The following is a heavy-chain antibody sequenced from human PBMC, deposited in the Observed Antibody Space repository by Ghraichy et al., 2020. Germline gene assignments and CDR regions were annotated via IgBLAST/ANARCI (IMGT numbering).Heavy chain of an antibody. V-gene: IGHV3-7*01. CDR2: IHQEGRAK. Sequence: GGSLRLSCAASGFSFSSHWMSWVRQAPGKGLEWVANIHQEGRAKFYVDSVKGRFTISRDNSKNSLYLQMNSLGAEDTAVYHCVRGDGGNAAVVLLDYWGQRTLVSVSS. D-gene: IGHD4-23*01. J-gene: IGHJ4*02. CDR3: VRGDGGNAAVVLLDY. CDR1: GFSFSSHW.